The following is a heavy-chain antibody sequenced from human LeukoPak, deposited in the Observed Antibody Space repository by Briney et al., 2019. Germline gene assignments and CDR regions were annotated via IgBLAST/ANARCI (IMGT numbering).Heavy chain of an antibody. J-gene: IGHJ4*02. Sequence: PSETLSLTCAVSGGSISSGNWWSWVRQPPGKGLEWIGEILHSGSTNYDPSLKSRVTMSVDKSKNQFSLKLSSVTAADTAVYYCMYGGNSGDWVYWGQGTLVTVSS. CDR2: ILHSGST. D-gene: IGHD4-23*01. CDR3: MYGGNSGDWVY. V-gene: IGHV4-4*02. CDR1: GGSISSGNW.